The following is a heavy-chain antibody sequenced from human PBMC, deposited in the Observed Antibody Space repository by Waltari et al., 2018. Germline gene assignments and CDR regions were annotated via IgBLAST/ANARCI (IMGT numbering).Heavy chain of an antibody. J-gene: IGHJ4*02. CDR3: ARQASSTHYDDFDY. CDR2: IYYSGCT. D-gene: IGHD6-13*01. V-gene: IGHV4-39*01. Sequence: QLQLQESGPGLVKPSETLSLICIVSGGSISSSSYYWGWIRQPPGKGLEWIASIYYSGCTYYNPSLKSRVTISVDTSKNQLSLTLNSVTAADTAVYYCARQASSTHYDDFDYWGQGTLVTVSS. CDR1: GGSISSSSYY.